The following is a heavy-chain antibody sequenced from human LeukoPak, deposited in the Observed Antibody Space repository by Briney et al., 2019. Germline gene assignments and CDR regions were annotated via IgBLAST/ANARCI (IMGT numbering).Heavy chain of an antibody. J-gene: IGHJ4*02. Sequence: SETLSLTCTVSGGSISSSSYYWGWIRQPPGKGLEWIGTIYYSGSTYYNPSLKSRVTISVDASKNQFSLKLSSVTAADTAVYYCARDGYNPIDYWGQGTLVTVS. CDR2: IYYSGST. D-gene: IGHD5-24*01. CDR1: GGSISSSSYY. CDR3: ARDGYNPIDY. V-gene: IGHV4-39*07.